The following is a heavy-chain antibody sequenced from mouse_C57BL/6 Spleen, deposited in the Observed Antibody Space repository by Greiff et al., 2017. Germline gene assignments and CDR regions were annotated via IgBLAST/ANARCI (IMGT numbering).Heavy chain of an antibody. CDR1: GFTFTDYY. CDR2: IRNKANGYTT. Sequence: DVQLVESGGGLVQPGGSLSLSCAASGFTFTDYYMSWVRQPPGKALEWLGFIRNKANGYTTEYSASVKGLFTISRDNSQSILYLQMNALRADDSATYYYARYDRGFAYWGQGTLVTVSA. J-gene: IGHJ3*01. CDR3: ARYDRGFAY. V-gene: IGHV7-3*01.